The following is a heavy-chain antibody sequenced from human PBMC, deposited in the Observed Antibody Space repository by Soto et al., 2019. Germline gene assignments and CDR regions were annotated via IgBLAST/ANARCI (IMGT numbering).Heavy chain of an antibody. CDR1: GGTFSSYA. Sequence: GASVKVSCKASGGTFSSYAISWVRQAPGQGLEWMGGIIPIFGTANYAQKFQGRVTITADESTSTAYMELSSLRSEDTAVYYCASGWGSGSYYRKTLGYYYGMDVWGQGTTVTVSS. CDR2: IIPIFGTA. J-gene: IGHJ6*02. D-gene: IGHD3-10*01. CDR3: ASGWGSGSYYRKTLGYYYGMDV. V-gene: IGHV1-69*13.